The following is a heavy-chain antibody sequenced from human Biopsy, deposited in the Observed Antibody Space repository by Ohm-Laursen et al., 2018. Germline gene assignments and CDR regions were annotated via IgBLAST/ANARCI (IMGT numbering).Heavy chain of an antibody. D-gene: IGHD2-21*01. J-gene: IGHJ6*02. Sequence: ASVKVSCKASGYNFGNYYINWVRKVPGQGLEWLGVLNPVAEATIYAQKFQDRITMARDTSTNTVYMDLTSLSSEDTAVYYCARESPLRLGVCGAIRCFKEVFGMDVWGQGTTVIVSS. CDR3: ARESPLRLGVCGAIRCFKEVFGMDV. V-gene: IGHV1-46*01. CDR1: GYNFGNYY. CDR2: LNPVAEAT.